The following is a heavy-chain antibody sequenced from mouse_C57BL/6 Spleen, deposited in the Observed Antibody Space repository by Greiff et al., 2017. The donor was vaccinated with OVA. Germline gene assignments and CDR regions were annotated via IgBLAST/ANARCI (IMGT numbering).Heavy chain of an antibody. CDR2: INPSSGYT. J-gene: IGHJ2*01. CDR3: ARSDGYPEGY. D-gene: IGHD1-1*01. CDR1: GYTFTSYT. V-gene: IGHV1-4*01. Sequence: QVHVKQSGAELARPGASVKMSCKASGYTFTSYTMHWVKQRPGQGLEWIGYINPSSGYTKYNQKFKDKATLTADKSSSTAYMQLSSLTSEDSAVYYCARSDGYPEGYWGQGTTLTVSS.